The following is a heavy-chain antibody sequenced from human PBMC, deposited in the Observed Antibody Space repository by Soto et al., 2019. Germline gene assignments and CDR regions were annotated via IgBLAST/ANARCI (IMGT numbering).Heavy chain of an antibody. CDR3: AKKGGLDYGDSRSVDV. V-gene: IGHV3-23*01. D-gene: IGHD4-17*01. J-gene: IGHJ6*04. CDR2: ISGSGGST. Sequence: PGGSLRLSCAASGFTVSSYAVSWFRQAPGKGLEWVSAISGSGGSTYYADSVKGRFTISRDNSKNTLYLQMNSLRAEDTAVYYCAKKGGLDYGDSRSVDVWGKGTTVTVSS. CDR1: GFTVSSYA.